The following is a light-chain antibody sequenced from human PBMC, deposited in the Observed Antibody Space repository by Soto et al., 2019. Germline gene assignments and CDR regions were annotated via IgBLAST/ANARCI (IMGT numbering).Light chain of an antibody. V-gene: IGKV1-5*03. J-gene: IGKJ1*01. CDR3: QQYNSYSKT. CDR1: QSISSW. CDR2: KAS. Sequence: DIQMTQSPSTLSGSVGDRVTITCRASQSISSWLAWYQQKPGKAPKLLIYKASSLESGVPSRFSGSGSGTEFTLTISSLQPEDSATYYCQQYNSYSKTFGQGTKVDIK.